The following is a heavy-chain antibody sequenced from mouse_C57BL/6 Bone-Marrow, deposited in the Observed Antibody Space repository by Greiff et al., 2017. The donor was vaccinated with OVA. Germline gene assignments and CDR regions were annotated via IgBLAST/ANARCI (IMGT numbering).Heavy chain of an antibody. CDR1: GFTFSDFY. Sequence: EVKLVESGGGLVQSGRSLRLSCATSGFTFSDFYMEWVRQAPGKGLEWIAASRNKANDYTTEYSASVKGRFIVSRDTSQSILYLQMNALRAEDTAIYYCARDARDYDYDRWYFDVWGTGTTVTVSS. V-gene: IGHV7-1*01. D-gene: IGHD2-4*01. CDR2: SRNKANDYTT. CDR3: ARDARDYDYDRWYFDV. J-gene: IGHJ1*03.